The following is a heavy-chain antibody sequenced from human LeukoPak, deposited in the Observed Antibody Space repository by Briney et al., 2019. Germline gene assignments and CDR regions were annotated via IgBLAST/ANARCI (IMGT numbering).Heavy chain of an antibody. CDR1: GFTFSSYS. V-gene: IGHV3-21*01. J-gene: IGHJ4*02. CDR3: AVGAAGLDY. CDR2: ISSSSSYI. D-gene: IGHD6-13*01. Sequence: AGGALRLSCAASGFTFSSYSMNWVRQAPGKGLEWVSSISSSSSYIYYADSVKGRFTISRDNAKNTLYLQMNRLRAEDTAVYYCAVGAAGLDYWGQGTQVTVSS.